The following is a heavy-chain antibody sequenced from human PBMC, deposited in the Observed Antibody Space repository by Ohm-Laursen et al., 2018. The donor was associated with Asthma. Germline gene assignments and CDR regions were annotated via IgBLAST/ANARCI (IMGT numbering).Heavy chain of an antibody. CDR3: IKDLSGTYSFDY. CDR1: GYTFSRYS. Sequence: SLRLSCSASGYTFSRYSIHWVRQVPGEGLDYVSSMNGNGDTTHYADSVKGRFTISRDNSKNTLYLQMSSLRAEDTAVYHCIKDLSGTYSFDYWGQGALVTVSS. D-gene: IGHD1-26*01. V-gene: IGHV3-64D*08. CDR2: MNGNGDTT. J-gene: IGHJ4*02.